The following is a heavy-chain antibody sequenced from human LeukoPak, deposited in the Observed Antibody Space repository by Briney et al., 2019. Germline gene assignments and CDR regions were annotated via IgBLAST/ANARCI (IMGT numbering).Heavy chain of an antibody. CDR2: TRYDGSTK. D-gene: IGHD6-6*01. Sequence: GGSLRLSCAASGFSFSSYGMHWVRQAPGKGLEWVAFTRYDGSTKYYADSVKGRFTISRDNSKNTLYLQMNSLRVEDTAVYYCARGLSGYSSSLGYWGQGTLVTVSS. CDR3: ARGLSGYSSSLGY. CDR1: GFSFSSYG. V-gene: IGHV3-30*02. J-gene: IGHJ4*02.